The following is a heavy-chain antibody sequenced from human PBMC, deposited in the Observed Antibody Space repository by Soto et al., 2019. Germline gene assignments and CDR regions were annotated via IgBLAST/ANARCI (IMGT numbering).Heavy chain of an antibody. CDR3: AKDPLWEVVPAAIVDAFDI. CDR1: GFTFSSYA. D-gene: IGHD2-2*01. CDR2: ISGSGGST. J-gene: IGHJ3*02. Sequence: PGGSLRLSCAASGFTFSSYAMSWVRQAPGKGLEWVSAISGSGGSTYYADSVKGRFTISRDNSKNTLYLQMNSLRAEDTAVYYCAKDPLWEVVPAAIVDAFDIWAQGTMVTVSS. V-gene: IGHV3-23*01.